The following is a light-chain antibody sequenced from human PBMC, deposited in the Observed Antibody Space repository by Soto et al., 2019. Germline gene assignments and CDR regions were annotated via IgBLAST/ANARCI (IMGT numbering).Light chain of an antibody. Sequence: IVLPQSPGTLSLSPGERATLSCRASESVSDNYLAWYQQRSGQAPRLVIYGASSRASAVPDRFSGSGSGADFTLTISRLEPEDFAVYYCQQYGSSPLTFGGGTKVDNK. CDR2: GAS. CDR1: ESVSDNY. V-gene: IGKV3-20*01. CDR3: QQYGSSPLT. J-gene: IGKJ4*01.